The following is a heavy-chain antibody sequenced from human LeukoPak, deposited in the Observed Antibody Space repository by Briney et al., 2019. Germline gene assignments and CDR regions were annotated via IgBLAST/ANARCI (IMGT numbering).Heavy chain of an antibody. J-gene: IGHJ6*02. CDR2: ISSSSSYI. D-gene: IGHD5-12*01. V-gene: IGHV3-21*01. Sequence: GGSLRLSCAASGFTFSSYSMNWVRQAPGKGLEWVSSISSSSSYIYYADSVKGRFTISRDNAKTSLYLQMNSLRAEDTAVYYCARDLSWRWPRKGYYYGMDVWGQGTTVTVSS. CDR1: GFTFSSYS. CDR3: ARDLSWRWPRKGYYYGMDV.